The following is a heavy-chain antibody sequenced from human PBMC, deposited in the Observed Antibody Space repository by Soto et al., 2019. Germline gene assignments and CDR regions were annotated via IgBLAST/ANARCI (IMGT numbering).Heavy chain of an antibody. CDR3: ARDLAVAGTSSYGMDV. Sequence: ASVKVSCKASGYTFTGYYMHWVRQAPGQGLEWMGWINPNSGGTNYAQKFQGRVTMTRDTSISTVYMELSRLRSDDTAVYYCARDLAVAGTSSYGMDVWGQGTTVTVSS. CDR1: GYTFTGYY. J-gene: IGHJ6*02. CDR2: INPNSGGT. V-gene: IGHV1-2*02. D-gene: IGHD6-19*01.